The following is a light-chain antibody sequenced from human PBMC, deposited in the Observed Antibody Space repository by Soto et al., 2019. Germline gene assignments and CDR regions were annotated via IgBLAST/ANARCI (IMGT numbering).Light chain of an antibody. CDR3: QQYDVWPHT. J-gene: IGKJ2*01. Sequence: EIVMTQSPATLSVSPGGRATLSCRASQNVGINLAWYQRRPGQSPRLLVYGAFTRATGLPARFSGRGSGTEFTLTISSLQFEDFAVYYCQQYDVWPHTFGQGTKLEI. CDR1: QNVGIN. CDR2: GAF. V-gene: IGKV3-15*01.